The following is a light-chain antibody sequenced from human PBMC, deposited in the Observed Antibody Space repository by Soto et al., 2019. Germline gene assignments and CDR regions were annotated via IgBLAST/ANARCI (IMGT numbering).Light chain of an antibody. J-gene: IGKJ1*01. V-gene: IGKV1-5*03. CDR3: QQYNSYPWT. CDR1: QSIGTS. Sequence: DIQMTQSPSTLSASVGDSVTITCRASQSIGTSLAWFQQKPGKAPTVLIDTASSLDSGVPSRFSGSGSGTEFTLTISSLQTDDFATYYRQQYNSYPWTFGQGTKVEIK. CDR2: TAS.